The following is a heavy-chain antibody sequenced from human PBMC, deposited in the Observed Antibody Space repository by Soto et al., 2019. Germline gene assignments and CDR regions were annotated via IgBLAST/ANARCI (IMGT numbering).Heavy chain of an antibody. CDR3: ARGYCSGGSCYSGYNWFDP. CDR1: GYTFTSYA. V-gene: IGHV1-3*01. Sequence: ASVRVSCKASGYTFTSYAMHWVRQAPGQRLEWMGWINAGNGNTKYSQKFQGRVTITRDTSASTAYMELSSLRSEDTAVYYCARGYCSGGSCYSGYNWFDPWGQGTLVTVSS. CDR2: INAGNGNT. J-gene: IGHJ5*02. D-gene: IGHD2-15*01.